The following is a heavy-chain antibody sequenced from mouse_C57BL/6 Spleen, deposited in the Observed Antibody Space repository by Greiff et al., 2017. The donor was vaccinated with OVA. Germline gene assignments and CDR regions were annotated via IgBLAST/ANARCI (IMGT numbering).Heavy chain of an antibody. Sequence: DVMLVESGGGLVKPGGSLKLSCAASGFTFSSYAMSWVRQTPEKRLEWVATISDGGSYTYYPDNVKGRFTISRDNAKNNLYLQMSHLKSEDTAMYYCARDGDYGNYWYFDVWGTGTTVTVSS. D-gene: IGHD2-1*01. V-gene: IGHV5-4*01. CDR2: ISDGGSYT. CDR1: GFTFSSYA. J-gene: IGHJ1*03. CDR3: ARDGDYGNYWYFDV.